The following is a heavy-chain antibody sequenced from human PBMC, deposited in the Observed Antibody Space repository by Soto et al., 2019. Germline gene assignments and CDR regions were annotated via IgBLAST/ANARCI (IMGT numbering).Heavy chain of an antibody. V-gene: IGHV3-30*18. CDR3: AKSPNFYCSSYHCYKYYFDY. CDR2: ISYDGSDK. D-gene: IGHD2-2*01. J-gene: IGHJ4*02. Sequence: QEQLVESGGGVVLPGRSLRLSCAASGFTFNTFGMHWVRQAPGKGLEWVAVISYDGSDKYYSDSVRGRFTISRDNSMNTLYLQMNSLRTEGTAVYYCAKSPNFYCSSYHCYKYYFDYWGQGTLVTVSS. CDR1: GFTFNTFG.